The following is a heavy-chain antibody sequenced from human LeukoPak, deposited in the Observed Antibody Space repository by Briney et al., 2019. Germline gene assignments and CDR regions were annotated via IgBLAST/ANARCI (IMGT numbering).Heavy chain of an antibody. D-gene: IGHD6-13*01. V-gene: IGHV4-59*01. J-gene: IGHJ4*02. Sequence: SETLSLTCTVSGGSISSYYWSWIRQPPGKGLEWTGYIYYSGSTNYNPSLKSRVTISVDTSKNQFSLKLSSVTAADTAVYYCASIAAAGQIFDYWGQGTLVTVSS. CDR1: GGSISSYY. CDR3: ASIAAAGQIFDY. CDR2: IYYSGST.